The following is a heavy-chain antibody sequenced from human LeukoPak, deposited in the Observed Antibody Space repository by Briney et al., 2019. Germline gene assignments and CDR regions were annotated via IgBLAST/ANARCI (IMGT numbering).Heavy chain of an antibody. CDR1: GFTFSSYW. J-gene: IGHJ4*02. Sequence: GGSLRLSCAASGFTFSSYWMHWVRQAPGKGLVWVSRINSDGSSTNYADSVKGRFTISRGNAKNTLYLQMNSLRAEDTAVYYCARDRPEKYYDSSGYLNYWGQGTLVTVSS. D-gene: IGHD3-22*01. CDR2: INSDGSST. V-gene: IGHV3-74*01. CDR3: ARDRPEKYYDSSGYLNY.